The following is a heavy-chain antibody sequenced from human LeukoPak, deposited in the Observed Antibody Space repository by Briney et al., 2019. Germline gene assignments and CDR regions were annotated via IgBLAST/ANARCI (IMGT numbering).Heavy chain of an antibody. D-gene: IGHD3-16*01. CDR3: LRPLFDP. V-gene: IGHV3-30*03. Sequence: GGSLRLSCAASGFTFSSYGMHWVRQAPGKGLEWVAVISYDGSNKYYADSVKGRFTISRDNSKNTLYLQMNSLRAEDTAVYYCLRPLFDPWGQGTLVTVSS. CDR2: ISYDGSNK. J-gene: IGHJ5*02. CDR1: GFTFSSYG.